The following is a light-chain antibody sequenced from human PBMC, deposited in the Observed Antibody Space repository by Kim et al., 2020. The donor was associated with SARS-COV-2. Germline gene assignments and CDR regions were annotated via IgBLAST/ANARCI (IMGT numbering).Light chain of an antibody. Sequence: DIVMTQSPDSLAVSLGGRATINCKSSQNLIYRSNAENYLAWYQQKPGQPPKLLIYWASTRESGVPDRFSGSGSGTDFTLTINNLQAEDVAVYFCQQYHSSPYTFGQGTKLEI. V-gene: IGKV4-1*01. CDR1: QNLIYRSNAENY. CDR2: WAS. J-gene: IGKJ2*01. CDR3: QQYHSSPYT.